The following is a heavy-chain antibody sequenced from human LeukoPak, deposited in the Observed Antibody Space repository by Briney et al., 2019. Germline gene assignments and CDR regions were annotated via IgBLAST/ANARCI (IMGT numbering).Heavy chain of an antibody. CDR3: ARGGYDFVYYYYGMDV. CDR2: INPNSGGT. D-gene: IGHD3-3*01. CDR1: GYTFTGYY. Sequence: ASVKVSCKASGYTFTGYYMHWVRQAPGQGLEWMGRINPNSGGTNYAQKFQGRVTMARDTSISTAYMELSRLRSDDTAVYYCARGGYDFVYYYYGMDVWGQGTTVTVSS. J-gene: IGHJ6*02. V-gene: IGHV1-2*06.